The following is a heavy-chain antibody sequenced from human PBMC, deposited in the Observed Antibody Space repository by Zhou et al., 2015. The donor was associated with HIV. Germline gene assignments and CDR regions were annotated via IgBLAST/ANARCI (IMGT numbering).Heavy chain of an antibody. CDR2: ITPTFGGA. J-gene: IGHJ6*01. Sequence: QVQLVQSGAEVKKPGSSVKVSCKASGGTFSNYGISWVRQAPGQGLEWMGGITPTFGGADYAQKLHGRVTITADESTRTAYMELSSLRSDDTAVYYCARGKLLWFGGSGTITLLDVWGRRDRRHRLL. V-gene: IGHV1-69*01. CDR1: GGTFSNYG. D-gene: IGHD3-10*01. CDR3: ARGKLLWFGGSGTITLLDV.